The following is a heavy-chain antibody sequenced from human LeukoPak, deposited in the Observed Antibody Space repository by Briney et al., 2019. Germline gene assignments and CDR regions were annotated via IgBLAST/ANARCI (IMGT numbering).Heavy chain of an antibody. V-gene: IGHV1-69*05. D-gene: IGHD2-2*01. CDR3: VRVLAIVVMPAADDAFDI. CDR1: GDTLSSYA. J-gene: IGHJ3*02. CDR2: IIPIFGTT. Sequence: ASVKVSCKASGDTLSSYAISWVRQAPGQGLEWMGGIIPIFGTTNYAQKFQGRVTITTDKSTSTAYMELSSLRSEDTAVYYCVRVLAIVVMPAADDAFDIWGQGTMVTVSS.